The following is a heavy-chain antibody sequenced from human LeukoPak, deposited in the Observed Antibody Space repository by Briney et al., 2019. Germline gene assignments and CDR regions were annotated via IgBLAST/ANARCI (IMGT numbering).Heavy chain of an antibody. CDR1: GGSIRSYY. D-gene: IGHD5-18*01. CDR2: IKYSVKT. J-gene: IGHJ3*01. Sequence: SETLSLTCTVPGGSIRSYYWSWIRQTPGKGLEWIGYIKYSVKTNYNPSLKSRVTISVDTSKNQFSLKLNSMTAADTAVYYCARHAEGYDAFDLWGHGTVVTVSP. CDR3: ARHAEGYDAFDL. V-gene: IGHV4-59*08.